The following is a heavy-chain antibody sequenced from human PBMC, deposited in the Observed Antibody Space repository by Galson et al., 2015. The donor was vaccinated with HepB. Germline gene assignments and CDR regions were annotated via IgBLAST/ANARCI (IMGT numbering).Heavy chain of an antibody. D-gene: IGHD3-22*01. V-gene: IGHV1-46*03. CDR3: AVVVFGYFDY. J-gene: IGHJ4*02. Sequence: SVKVSCKASGYTFTNYYASWVRQAPGQGLEWIGLINPLGGSTVYEDQFQDRVTMTSDTSTDTAYLELNRLRLDDTAIYYCAVVVFGYFDYWGQGTLVTVSS. CDR2: INPLGGST. CDR1: GYTFTNYY.